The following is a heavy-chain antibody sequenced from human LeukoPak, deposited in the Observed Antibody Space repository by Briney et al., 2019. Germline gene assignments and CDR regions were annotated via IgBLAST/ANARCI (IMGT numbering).Heavy chain of an antibody. CDR2: INPIFGTA. D-gene: IGHD6-13*01. J-gene: IGHJ1*01. V-gene: IGHV1-69*05. CDR3: ASPIIAAAGTGYFQH. CDR1: GYTFTGYY. Sequence: ASVKVSCKASGYTFTGYYMHWVRQAPGQGLEWMGGINPIFGTANYAQKFQGRVTITTDESTTTAYMELSSLRSEDTAVYYCASPIIAAAGTGYFQHWGQGTLVTVSS.